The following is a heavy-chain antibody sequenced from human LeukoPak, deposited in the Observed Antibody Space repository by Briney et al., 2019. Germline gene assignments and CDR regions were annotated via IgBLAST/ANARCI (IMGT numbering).Heavy chain of an antibody. Sequence: GGSLRLSCAASGFTFSSYSMNWVRQAPGEGLEWVSYISSLSGTIYYADSVKGRFTISRDNAKNSLYLQMDSLRAEDTAVYYCAELGTMIGGVWGKGTTVTISS. CDR1: GFTFSSYS. CDR2: ISSLSGTI. CDR3: AELGTMIGGV. J-gene: IGHJ6*04. D-gene: IGHD3-10*02. V-gene: IGHV3-48*01.